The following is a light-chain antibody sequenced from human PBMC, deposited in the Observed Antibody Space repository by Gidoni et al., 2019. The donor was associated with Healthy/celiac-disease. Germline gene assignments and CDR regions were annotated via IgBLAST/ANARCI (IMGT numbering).Light chain of an antibody. CDR1: QSVSSN. CDR2: VAD. Sequence: EIVMTQSPATLSVSPGERATLSCRARQSVSSNLAWYQQKPGQAPRLLIYVADTRATGIPARFSGSGSGTEFTLTISSLQSEDFAVYYCQQYNNWPPMCSFXXXTKLEIK. CDR3: QQYNNWPPMCS. V-gene: IGKV3-15*01. J-gene: IGKJ2*04.